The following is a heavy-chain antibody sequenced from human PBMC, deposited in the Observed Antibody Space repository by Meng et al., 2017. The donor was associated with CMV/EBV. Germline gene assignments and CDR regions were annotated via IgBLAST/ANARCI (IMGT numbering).Heavy chain of an antibody. J-gene: IGHJ4*02. Sequence: HGQLVESGGGVVQPGTSLRLSCAASGFTFSSYAMHWVRQAPGKGLEWVAVISYDGSNKYYADSVKGRFTISRDNSKNTLYLQMNSLRAEDTAVYYCARGDYFDYWGQGTLVTVSS. CDR3: ARGDYFDY. V-gene: IGHV3-30-3*01. CDR2: ISYDGSNK. CDR1: GFTFSSYA.